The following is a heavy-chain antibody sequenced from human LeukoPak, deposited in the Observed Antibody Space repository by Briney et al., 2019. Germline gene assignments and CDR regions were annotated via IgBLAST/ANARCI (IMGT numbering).Heavy chain of an antibody. J-gene: IGHJ6*02. CDR3: AREGAYYYGSGSYGYYYYYGMDV. Sequence: ASVKVSCKASGYIFTSYGISWVRQAPGQGLEWMGWISAYNGNTNYAQKLQGRVTMTTDTSTTTAYMELRSLRSDDTAVYYCAREGAYYYGSGSYGYYYYYGMDVWGQGTTVTVSS. CDR2: ISAYNGNT. CDR1: GYIFTSYG. V-gene: IGHV1-18*01. D-gene: IGHD3-10*01.